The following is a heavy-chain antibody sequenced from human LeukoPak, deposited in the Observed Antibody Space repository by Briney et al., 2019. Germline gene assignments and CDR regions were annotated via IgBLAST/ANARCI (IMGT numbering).Heavy chain of an antibody. J-gene: IGHJ4*02. CDR1: GYTFIGYY. D-gene: IGHD6-6*01. CDR3: AREGGGIAARLIDY. Sequence: ASVRVSCKASGYTFIGYYMHWLRQTPGQGPEWMGWINPKTGGTNYAQKFQGRVTMTRDTSTSTVYMELSSLRSEDTAVYYCAREGGGIAARLIDYWGQGTLVTVSS. V-gene: IGHV1-2*02. CDR2: INPKTGGT.